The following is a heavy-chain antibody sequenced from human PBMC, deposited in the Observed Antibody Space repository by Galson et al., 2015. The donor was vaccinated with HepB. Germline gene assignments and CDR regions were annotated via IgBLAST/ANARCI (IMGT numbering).Heavy chain of an antibody. CDR2: INPNSGGT. J-gene: IGHJ6*02. CDR3: ARGGPPRHYYYYYGMDV. CDR1: GYTFTSYA. V-gene: IGHV1-2*02. Sequence: SVKVSCKASGYTFTSYAITWVRQAPGQGLEWMGWINPNSGGTNYAQKFQGRVTMTRDTSISTAYMELSRLRSDDTAVYYCARGGPPRHYYYYYGMDVWGQGTTVTVSS.